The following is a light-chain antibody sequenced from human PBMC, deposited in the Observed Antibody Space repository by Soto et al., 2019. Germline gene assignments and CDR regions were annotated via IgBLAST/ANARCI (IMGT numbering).Light chain of an antibody. J-gene: IGKJ1*01. CDR2: AAS. CDR3: QHYYNYPRT. V-gene: IGKV1-8*01. Sequence: AIRMTQSPSSLSASTGDRVTIPCRASQDIGTYLAWYQQKPGKAPKLLIYAASSLQSGVPSRFSGSGSGTDFTLTISGLQSEDFATYYCQHYYNYPRTFGQGTKVEI. CDR1: QDIGTY.